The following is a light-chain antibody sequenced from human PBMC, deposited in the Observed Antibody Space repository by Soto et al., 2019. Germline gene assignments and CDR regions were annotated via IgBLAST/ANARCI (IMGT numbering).Light chain of an antibody. CDR1: QDISSW. V-gene: IGKV1-12*01. Sequence: DIQMTQSPSSVSASVGDRVTITCRASQDISSWLAWYQQKPGKVPELLIYAASNLQSGVPSRFSGSGSGTDFTLTISSLQPEDFASYYCQQANSFPITFGQGTRVEIK. CDR2: AAS. CDR3: QQANSFPIT. J-gene: IGKJ5*01.